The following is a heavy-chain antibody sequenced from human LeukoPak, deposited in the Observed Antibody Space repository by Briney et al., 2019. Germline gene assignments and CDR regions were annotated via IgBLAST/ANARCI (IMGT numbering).Heavy chain of an antibody. J-gene: IGHJ3*02. D-gene: IGHD2-8*01. V-gene: IGHV1-24*01. Sequence: ASVKVSCKVSGYTLTELSMHWVRQAPGKGLEWMGGFDPEDGETNYAQKFQGRVTMTEDTSTDTAYMELSSLRSYDTGVYYCATEVRPPQSWRLIDAFDIWGQGTMVTVSS. CDR3: ATEVRPPQSWRLIDAFDI. CDR1: GYTLTELS. CDR2: FDPEDGET.